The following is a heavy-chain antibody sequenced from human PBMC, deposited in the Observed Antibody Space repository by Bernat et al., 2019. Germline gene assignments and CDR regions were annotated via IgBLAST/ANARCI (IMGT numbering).Heavy chain of an antibody. J-gene: IGHJ4*02. CDR2: IDWDDDK. CDR3: ARMSGISFVAFDY. CDR1: GFSLNTNGMR. D-gene: IGHD2-15*01. V-gene: IGHV2-70*04. Sequence: QVTLKESGPALVKPTQTLTLTCTFSGFSLNTNGMRVSWIRQPPGKALEWLARIDWDDDKFYSTSLKTRLTISKDTSKNQVVLTMTNMDPVDTATYYCARMSGISFVAFDYWGQGTLVTVSS.